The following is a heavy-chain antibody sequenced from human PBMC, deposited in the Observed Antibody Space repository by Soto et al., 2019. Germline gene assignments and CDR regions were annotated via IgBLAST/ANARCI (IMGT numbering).Heavy chain of an antibody. J-gene: IGHJ4*02. D-gene: IGHD5-12*01. CDR1: GYTFTSYG. CDR3: ARVQSGYDFAY. CDR2: ISAYNGNT. V-gene: IGHV1-18*01. Sequence: QVQLVQSGAEVKKPGASVKVSCKASGYTFTSYGINWVRQAPGQGLEWMGWISAYNGNTHYAQKLQGRVTMTTDSPTSTAYMELRSLKSDDTAVYYCARVQSGYDFAYWGQGTLVTVSS.